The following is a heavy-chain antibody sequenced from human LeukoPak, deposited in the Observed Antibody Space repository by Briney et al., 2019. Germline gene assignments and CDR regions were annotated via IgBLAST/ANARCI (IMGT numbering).Heavy chain of an antibody. V-gene: IGHV3-21*01. J-gene: IGHJ4*02. Sequence: GGSLRLSCAASGFTFSNYAINWVRQAPGKGLEWFSSISTTGTYTDYADSVKGRFTISRDNTKNSVFLQMNGLKAEDTAVYYCARAIGCSSTSCSVGVDYWGQGTLVTVSS. CDR2: ISTTGTYT. CDR3: ARAIGCSSTSCSVGVDY. CDR1: GFTFSNYA. D-gene: IGHD2-2*01.